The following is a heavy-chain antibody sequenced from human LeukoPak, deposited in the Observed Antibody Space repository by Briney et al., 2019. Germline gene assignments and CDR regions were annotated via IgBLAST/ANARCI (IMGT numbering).Heavy chain of an antibody. Sequence: GASVKVSCKTSGSTFSNYGVTWVRQAPGQRFEWMGWIDTNTQNTKYTQPFQGRITLTTDSSRHTAYMELRSLRSDDTAIYYCATSSGDSSPWVDFWGRGTLVIVSP. J-gene: IGHJ5*01. D-gene: IGHD3-22*01. V-gene: IGHV1-18*01. CDR3: ATSSGDSSPWVDF. CDR1: GSTFSNYG. CDR2: IDTNTQNT.